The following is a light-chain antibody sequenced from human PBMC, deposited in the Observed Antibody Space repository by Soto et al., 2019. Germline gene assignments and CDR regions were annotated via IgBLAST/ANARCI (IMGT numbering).Light chain of an antibody. CDR3: QQGHDWPLT. CDR1: QSISCE. J-gene: IGKJ2*01. Sequence: EIVMTQSPATLSVSPGERATLSCRASQSISCELAWYQQRPGQPPRLLIYGVSTRATGVPDRFSGSGSGSDFTLTISGLQCEDFAVYYCQQGHDWPLTFGQGTRLDI. CDR2: GVS. V-gene: IGKV3-15*01.